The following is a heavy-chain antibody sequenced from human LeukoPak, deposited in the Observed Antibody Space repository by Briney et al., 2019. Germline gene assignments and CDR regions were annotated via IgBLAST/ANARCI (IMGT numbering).Heavy chain of an antibody. CDR2: INPNSGGT. D-gene: IGHD3-22*01. CDR3: ARVKTMIIVVSLFDY. J-gene: IGHJ4*02. CDR1: GYTFTGYY. V-gene: IGHV1-2*02. Sequence: AAVKVSCKASGYTFTGYYMHWVRQAPEQGLEWMGWINPNSGGTNYAQQFQGRLTMTRDTSISTAYMELSRLRSDDTAVYYCARVKTMIIVVSLFDYWGQGTLVTVSS.